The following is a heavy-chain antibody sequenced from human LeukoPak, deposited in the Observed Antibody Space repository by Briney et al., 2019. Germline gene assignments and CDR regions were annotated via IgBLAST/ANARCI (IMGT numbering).Heavy chain of an antibody. Sequence: GASVKVSCKASGYIYTHYYIHWVRQAPGQGREWMGIINPSGGSTRYAQKFQGRVTMTRDTSPSTVYMELSSLRSEDTAVYYCARGHVYCSSTSCSLSWFDPWGQGTLVTVSS. V-gene: IGHV1-46*01. J-gene: IGHJ5*02. CDR3: ARGHVYCSSTSCSLSWFDP. CDR2: INPSGGST. CDR1: GYIYTHYY. D-gene: IGHD2-2*01.